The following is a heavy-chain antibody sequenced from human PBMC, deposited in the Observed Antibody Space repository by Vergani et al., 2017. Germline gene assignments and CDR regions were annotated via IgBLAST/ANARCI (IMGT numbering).Heavy chain of an antibody. CDR1: GGSISSYY. CDR3: ARGGGYCSSTSCPRYYYYYYMDV. J-gene: IGHJ6*03. D-gene: IGHD2-2*01. V-gene: IGHV4-59*12. Sequence: QVQLQESGPGLVKPSETLSLTCTVSGGSISSYYWSWIRQPPGKGLEWIGYIYYSGSTNYNPSLKSRVTMSVDTSKNQFSLKLSSVTAADTAVYYCARGGGYCSSTSCPRYYYYYYMDVWGKGTTVTVSS. CDR2: IYYSGST.